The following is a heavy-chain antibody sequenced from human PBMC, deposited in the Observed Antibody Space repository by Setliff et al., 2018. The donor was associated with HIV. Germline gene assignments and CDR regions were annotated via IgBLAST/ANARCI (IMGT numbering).Heavy chain of an antibody. Sequence: SETLSLTCTLSGGTISSGGYYWSWIRQHPGKGLEWIGYIYYSGSTYYNPSLKSRVTISVDTSKNQFSLKLSSVTAADTSVYYCARDRSLHYGAGGRLDVWGKGTTVTVSS. V-gene: IGHV4-31*02. CDR2: IYYSGST. CDR3: ARDRSLHYGAGGRLDV. D-gene: IGHD4-17*01. J-gene: IGHJ6*04. CDR1: GGTISSGGYY.